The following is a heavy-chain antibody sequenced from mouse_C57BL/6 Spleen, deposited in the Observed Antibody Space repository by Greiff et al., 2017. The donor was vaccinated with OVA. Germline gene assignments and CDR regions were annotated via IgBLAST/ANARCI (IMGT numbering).Heavy chain of an antibody. CDR2: IDPSDSET. J-gene: IGHJ4*01. V-gene: IGHV1-52*01. D-gene: IGHD6-1*01. Sequence: VKLQQPGAELVRPGSSVKLSCKASGYTFTSYWMHWVKQRPIQGLEWIGNIDPSDSETHYNQKFKDKATLTVDKSSSTAYMQLSSLTSEDSAVYYCARSHVDYYAMDYWGQGTSVTVSS. CDR1: GYTFTSYW. CDR3: ARSHVDYYAMDY.